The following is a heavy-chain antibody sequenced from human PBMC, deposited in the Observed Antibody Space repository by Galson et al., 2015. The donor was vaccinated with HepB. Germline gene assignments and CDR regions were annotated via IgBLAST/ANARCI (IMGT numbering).Heavy chain of an antibody. CDR2: INAGSGNT. D-gene: IGHD1-26*01. Sequence: SVKVSCKASGYTFTSYAMHWVRQAPGQRLEWMGWINAGSGNTKYSQKFQGRVTITRDTSASTAYMELSSLRSEDTAVYYCASPNIVGALYYYGMDVWGQGTTVTVSS. J-gene: IGHJ6*02. V-gene: IGHV1-3*01. CDR3: ASPNIVGALYYYGMDV. CDR1: GYTFTSYA.